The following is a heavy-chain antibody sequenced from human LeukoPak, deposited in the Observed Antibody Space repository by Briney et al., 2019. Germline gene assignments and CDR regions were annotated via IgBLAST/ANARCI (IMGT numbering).Heavy chain of an antibody. Sequence: PGGSRRLSCVASGFIFKNHSMTLVRQAPGKGLEWVASISGSEGTTFYRDSVRGRFTISRDTSANPLFLQMNNLRPADTALYYCTKFDSWGQGVLVTVSS. J-gene: IGHJ4*02. CDR1: GFIFKNHS. CDR2: ISGSEGTT. CDR3: TKFDS. V-gene: IGHV3-23*01.